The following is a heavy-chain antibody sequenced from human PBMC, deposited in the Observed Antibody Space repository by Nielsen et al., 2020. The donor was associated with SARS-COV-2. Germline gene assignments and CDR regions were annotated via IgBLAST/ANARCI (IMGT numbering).Heavy chain of an antibody. J-gene: IGHJ5*02. Sequence: GESLKISCAASGFTFSNYGMHWVRQAPGKGLEWVAVIWYDGSNKYYADSVKGRFTISRDNSKNTLYLQMNSLRAEDTAVYYCAREVAGTQSSWFDPWGQGTLVTVSS. V-gene: IGHV3-33*01. D-gene: IGHD2-15*01. CDR1: GFTFSNYG. CDR2: IWYDGSNK. CDR3: AREVAGTQSSWFDP.